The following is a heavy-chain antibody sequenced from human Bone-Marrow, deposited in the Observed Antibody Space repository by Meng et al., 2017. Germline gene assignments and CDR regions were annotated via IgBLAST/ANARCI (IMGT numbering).Heavy chain of an antibody. J-gene: IGHJ4*02. CDR1: GGSFSGYY. CDR3: ARGPTTMAHDFDY. Sequence: QVQLRQWGGGLLKPSETLSLTCAVDGGSFSGYYWSWIRQPPGKGLEWIGEINHSGSTNYNPSRESRATISVDTSQNNLSLKLSSVTAADSAVYYCARGPTTMAHDFDYWGQGTLVTVSS. D-gene: IGHD4-11*01. CDR2: INHSGST. V-gene: IGHV4-34*01.